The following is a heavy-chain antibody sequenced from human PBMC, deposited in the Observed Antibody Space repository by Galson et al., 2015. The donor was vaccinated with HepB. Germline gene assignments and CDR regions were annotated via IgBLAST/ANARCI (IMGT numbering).Heavy chain of an antibody. CDR1: GGSLSRYY. D-gene: IGHD2-8*02. CDR2: ISYSGVT. V-gene: IGHV4-59*01. J-gene: IGHJ4*02. Sequence: SETLSLTCTVFGGSLSRYYWSWIRQLPGKGLEWIGYISYSGVTNYNPSLKSRVTISIDTSKNQFSLRLTSVTAADTAVFYCARDDALAGGFFEYWGQGTPVTVSS. CDR3: ARDDALAGGFFEY.